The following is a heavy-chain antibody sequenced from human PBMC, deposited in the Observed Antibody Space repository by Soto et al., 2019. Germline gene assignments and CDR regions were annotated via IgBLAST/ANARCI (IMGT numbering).Heavy chain of an antibody. D-gene: IGHD3-22*01. CDR3: ARVDYYDSSGYYYFDY. Sequence: QVQLQESGPGLVKPSQTLSLTCTVSGGSISSGGYYWSWIRQHPGKGLEWIGYIYYSGSTYYNPSLKIRVTISVDTSKNQFSLKLSSVTAADTAVYYCARVDYYDSSGYYYFDYWGQGTLVTVSS. V-gene: IGHV4-31*03. CDR2: IYYSGST. J-gene: IGHJ4*02. CDR1: GGSISSGGYY.